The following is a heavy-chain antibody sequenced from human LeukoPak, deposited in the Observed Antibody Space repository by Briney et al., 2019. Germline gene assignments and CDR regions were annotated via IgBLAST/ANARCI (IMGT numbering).Heavy chain of an antibody. D-gene: IGHD6-13*01. V-gene: IGHV6-1*01. Sequence: SQTLSLTCAISGDSVSSNSAAWNWIRQSPSRGLEWLGRTYYRSKWYNDYAVSVKSRITINPDTSKNQFSLQLNSVTPEDTAVYYCARSGAAAGKDYYYYGMDVWGQGTTVTVSS. CDR3: ARSGAAAGKDYYYYGMDV. CDR2: TYYRSKWYN. J-gene: IGHJ6*02. CDR1: GDSVSSNSAA.